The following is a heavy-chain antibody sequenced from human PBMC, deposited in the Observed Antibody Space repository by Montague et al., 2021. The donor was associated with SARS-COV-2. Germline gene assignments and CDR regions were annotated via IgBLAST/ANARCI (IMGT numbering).Heavy chain of an antibody. V-gene: IGHV4-34*01. CDR1: GGSFRNYY. D-gene: IGHD2-15*01. Sequence: SETLSLTCAVYGGSFRNYYWSWIRQSPGKGLEWIGEVDQNRNTNYNPSLKSRVTLSADISKNQFSVKLASATAADTGIYYCARGKRDFPIVVLGASSRSYFDSWGQGAPVTVSS. CDR3: ARGKRDFPIVVLGASSRSYFDS. CDR2: VDQNRNT. J-gene: IGHJ4*02.